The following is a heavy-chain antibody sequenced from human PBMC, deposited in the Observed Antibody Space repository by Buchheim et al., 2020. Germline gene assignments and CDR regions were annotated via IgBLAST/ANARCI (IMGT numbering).Heavy chain of an antibody. D-gene: IGHD4-17*01. Sequence: QVQLQESGPGLVKPSGTLSVTCAVSGGSISSSNWWSWVRQSPGKGLEWIGEIYHSGETNYNPSLKSRVTLSAAKSKDQFSLKLSSVTAADTAVYYCGRRYGDYRIGDLFDPWGQG. CDR2: IYHSGET. CDR1: GGSISSSNW. CDR3: GRRYGDYRIGDLFDP. V-gene: IGHV4-4*02. J-gene: IGHJ5*02.